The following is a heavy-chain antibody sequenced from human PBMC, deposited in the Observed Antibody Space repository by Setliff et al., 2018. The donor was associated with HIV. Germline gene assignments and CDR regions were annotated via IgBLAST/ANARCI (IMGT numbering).Heavy chain of an antibody. CDR2: ISGTSSYI. CDR1: GFTFSTYS. CDR3: ARGSKSTGWSNDI. D-gene: IGHD6-19*01. Sequence: PGESLKISCAASGFTFSTYSMNWVRQAPGKGLEWVSSISGTSSYIYYADSVKGRFTISRDNAKNSLYLQVNSLSAGDTAVYYCARGSKSTGWSNDIWGQGTMVTVSS. J-gene: IGHJ3*02. V-gene: IGHV3-21*01.